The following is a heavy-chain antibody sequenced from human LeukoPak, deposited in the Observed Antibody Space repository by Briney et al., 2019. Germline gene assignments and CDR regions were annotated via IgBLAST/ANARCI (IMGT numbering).Heavy chain of an antibody. Sequence: PGGSLRLSCSASGFTFSTYWMSWVRQAPGKGLEWVSAISGSGGSTYYADSVKGRFTISRDNSKNTLYLQMNSLRAEDTAVYYCQWGEMATGRFDYWGQGTLVTVSS. CDR1: GFTFSTYW. D-gene: IGHD5-24*01. CDR2: ISGSGGST. J-gene: IGHJ4*02. CDR3: QWGEMATGRFDY. V-gene: IGHV3-23*01.